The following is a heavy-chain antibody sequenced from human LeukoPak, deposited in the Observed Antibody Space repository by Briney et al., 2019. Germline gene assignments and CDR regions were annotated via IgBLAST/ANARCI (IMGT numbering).Heavy chain of an antibody. D-gene: IGHD2-15*01. CDR2: INPHSGRT. V-gene: IGHV1-2*02. J-gene: IGHJ6*03. CDR1: GYTFTSYG. CDR3: ARDGGYCSGGSCYYYYYYYIDV. Sequence: GASVKLFCKASGYTFTSYGIIWVRQAPAQGLEWMGWINPHSGRTIYAEYFQGRVTMTRDTSISTAYMELSRLRSHDTAVYYCARDGGYCSGGSCYYYYYYYIDVWGKGTTVTVSS.